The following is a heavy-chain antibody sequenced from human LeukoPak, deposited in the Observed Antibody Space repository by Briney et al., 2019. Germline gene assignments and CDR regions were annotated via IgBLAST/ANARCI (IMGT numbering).Heavy chain of an antibody. Sequence: SETLSLTCTVSGGSINSGSYYWSRIRQPAGKGLEWVGRIYTSGSTNYNPSLESRVTISVDTSKNQFSLKLNSVTASDTAVYYCARTFSSRFDYWGQGTLVTVSS. V-gene: IGHV4-61*02. CDR2: IYTSGST. J-gene: IGHJ4*02. CDR3: ARTFSSRFDY. CDR1: GGSINSGSYY.